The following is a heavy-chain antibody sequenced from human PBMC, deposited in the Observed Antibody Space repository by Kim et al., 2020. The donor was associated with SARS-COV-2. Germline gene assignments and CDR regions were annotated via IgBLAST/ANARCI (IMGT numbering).Heavy chain of an antibody. CDR2: ISGSGGST. D-gene: IGHD1-7*01. CDR3: AKGPSRYNWNYGVDY. Sequence: GGSLRLSCAASGFTFSSYAMSWVRQAPGKGLEWVSAISGSGGSTYYADSVKGRFTISRDNSKNTLYLQMNSLRAEDTAVYYCAKGPSRYNWNYGVDYWGQGTLVTVSS. J-gene: IGHJ4*02. CDR1: GFTFSSYA. V-gene: IGHV3-23*01.